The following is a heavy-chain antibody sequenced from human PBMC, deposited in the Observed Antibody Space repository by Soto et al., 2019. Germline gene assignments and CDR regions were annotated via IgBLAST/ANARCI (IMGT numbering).Heavy chain of an antibody. V-gene: IGHV4-30-2*01. CDR3: ARGRTTVVTPGYYFDY. D-gene: IGHD4-17*01. CDR1: GGSISSAGYS. J-gene: IGHJ4*02. Sequence: SGTLAITCAASGGSISSAGYSGSWIRQPPGKGLEWIGYIYHSGSTYYNPSLKSRVTLSVDRSKNQFSLKLSSVTAADTAVYYCARGRTTVVTPGYYFDYWGQGTLVTVSS. CDR2: IYHSGST.